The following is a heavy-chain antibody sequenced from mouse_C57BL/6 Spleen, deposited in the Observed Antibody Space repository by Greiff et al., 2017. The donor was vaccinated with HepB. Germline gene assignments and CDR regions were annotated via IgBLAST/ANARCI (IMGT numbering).Heavy chain of an antibody. D-gene: IGHD1-1*01. J-gene: IGHJ3*01. CDR2: IYPGDGDT. CDR3: AKGGYYYGSRGFAY. V-gene: IGHV1-82*01. Sequence: QVQLQQSGPELVKPGASVKISCKASGYAFSSSWMNWLKQRPGKGLEWIGRIYPGDGDTNYNGKFKGKATLTADKSSSTAYMQLSSLTSEDSAVYFCAKGGYYYGSRGFAYWGQGTLVTVSA. CDR1: GYAFSSSW.